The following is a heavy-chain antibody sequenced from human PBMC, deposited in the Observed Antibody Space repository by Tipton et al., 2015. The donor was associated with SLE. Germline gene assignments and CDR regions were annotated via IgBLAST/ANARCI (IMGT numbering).Heavy chain of an antibody. D-gene: IGHD6-19*01. CDR3: ARDPAVVGDNWFDP. CDR2: IKEDGTEK. CDR1: GFTFSNYW. J-gene: IGHJ5*02. Sequence: SLRLSCAASGFTFSNYWMTWIRQTPEKGLEWVANIKEDGTEKYYVDSVEGRFIISRDNAKNSVFLLMNSLRAEDTAVYYCARDPAVVGDNWFDPWGQGTLVTVSS. V-gene: IGHV3-7*01.